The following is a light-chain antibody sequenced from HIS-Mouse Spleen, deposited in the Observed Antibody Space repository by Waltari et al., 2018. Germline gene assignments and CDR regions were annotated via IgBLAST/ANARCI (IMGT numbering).Light chain of an antibody. V-gene: IGLV3-1*01. J-gene: IGLJ2*01. CDR1: KLGEKY. CDR2: QDS. CDR3: QAWDSSTDVV. Sequence: SYELPPPPSVSVSPGQTASITCSGDKLGEKYACWYQQKPGQSPWLVIYQDSKRPSGIPERFSGSNSGNTATLTISGTQAMDEADYYCQAWDSSTDVVFGGGTKLTVL.